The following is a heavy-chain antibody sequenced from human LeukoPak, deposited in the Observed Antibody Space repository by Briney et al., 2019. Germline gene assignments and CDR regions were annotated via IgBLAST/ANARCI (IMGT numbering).Heavy chain of an antibody. D-gene: IGHD3-3*01. V-gene: IGHV3-49*04. Sequence: GGSLRLSCTASGFTFGDYAMTWVRQAPGKGLEWVGFIRSKAYGGTTEYAASVKGRFTISRDDSKSIAYLQMNSLKTEDTAVYYCTRGGESYDFWSGYSSYNWFDPWGQGTLVTVSS. CDR2: IRSKAYGGTT. CDR3: TRGGESYDFWSGYSSYNWFDP. CDR1: GFTFGDYA. J-gene: IGHJ5*02.